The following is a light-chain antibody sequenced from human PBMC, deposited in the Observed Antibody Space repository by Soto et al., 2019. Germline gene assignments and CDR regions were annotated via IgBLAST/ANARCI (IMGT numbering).Light chain of an antibody. V-gene: IGKV3-20*01. J-gene: IGKJ2*01. CDR2: GAS. CDR3: QQYGSSPYT. CDR1: QSVSSSY. Sequence: EIVLTQSPGTLSLSPGERATLSCRASQSVSSSYLAWYQQKPGQSPRLLIYGASSRATGSQDRFSGSGSGTDFTLTISTLEPEDFAVYYCQQYGSSPYTFGQGIKLEIK.